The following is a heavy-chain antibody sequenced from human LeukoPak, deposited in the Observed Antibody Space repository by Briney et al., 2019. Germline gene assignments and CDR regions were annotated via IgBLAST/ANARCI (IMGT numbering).Heavy chain of an antibody. Sequence: GESLKISCKGSGYSFTSYWIGWVRQMPGKGLEWMGWISAYNGNTNYAQKLQGRVTMTTDTSTSTAYMELRSLRSDDTAVYYCARSDRSSITIFGVVNNWFDPWGQGTLVTVSS. CDR2: ISAYNGNT. CDR3: ARSDRSSITIFGVVNNWFDP. D-gene: IGHD3-3*01. V-gene: IGHV1-18*04. CDR1: GYSFTSYW. J-gene: IGHJ5*02.